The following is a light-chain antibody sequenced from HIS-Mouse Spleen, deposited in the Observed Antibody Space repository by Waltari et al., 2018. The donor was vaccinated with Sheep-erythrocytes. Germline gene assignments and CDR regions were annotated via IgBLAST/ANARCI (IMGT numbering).Light chain of an antibody. CDR2: GAA. V-gene: IGKV3-20*01. J-gene: IGKJ4*01. CDR3: QQYGSTPPLT. CDR1: QSVSSSY. Sequence: EIVLTQSPGTLSFSPRERATLSCRASQSVSSSYLAWYQQKPGQAPRLLIYGAASRATGIADRFSGSGSGTDFTLTISRLEPEDFAVYDCQQYGSTPPLTFGGGTKVEIK.